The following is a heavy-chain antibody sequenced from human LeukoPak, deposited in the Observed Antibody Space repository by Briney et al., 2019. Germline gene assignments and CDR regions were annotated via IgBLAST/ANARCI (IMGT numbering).Heavy chain of an antibody. CDR2: IYHTGST. J-gene: IGHJ4*02. CDR3: ARRGRNSSGWQDYL. V-gene: IGHV4-59*01. CDR1: SGSISSYY. D-gene: IGHD6-25*01. Sequence: SETLSLTCTVSSGSISSYYWSWIRQPPGKGLEWIANIYHTGSTNYNPSLSSRVTISIDTAKNQFSLKLTSVTAADTAVYYCARRGRNSSGWQDYLWGQGTLVTVSS.